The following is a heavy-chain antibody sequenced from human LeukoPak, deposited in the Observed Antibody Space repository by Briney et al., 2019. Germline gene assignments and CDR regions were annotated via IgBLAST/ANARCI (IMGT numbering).Heavy chain of an antibody. J-gene: IGHJ6*02. Sequence: GGSLRLSCAASGFTFSAYWMTWVRQAPGKGLEWVANIDQHGSEEYYLDSVKGRFTISRDNAKNSLYLRMSSLRAEDTAVYYCARDTIYGSATSDYYYTVDVWGQGTTVTVS. D-gene: IGHD3-10*01. CDR2: IDQHGSEE. CDR3: ARDTIYGSATSDYYYTVDV. V-gene: IGHV3-7*01. CDR1: GFTFSAYW.